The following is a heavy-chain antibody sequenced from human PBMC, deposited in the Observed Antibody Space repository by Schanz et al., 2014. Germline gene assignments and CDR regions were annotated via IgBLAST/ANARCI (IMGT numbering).Heavy chain of an antibody. J-gene: IGHJ4*02. Sequence: VQLVESGGGLVQPGRSLRLSCEASGFNFGEHAMSWVRQAPGKGLEWVSAISGSGGDTYYADSVKGRFTISRDNSKNTLYLQMNSLRAEDTAVYYCVRDTDYHFDYWGQGTLVTVSS. CDR2: ISGSGGDT. V-gene: IGHV3-23*04. D-gene: IGHD4-17*01. CDR3: VRDTDYHFDY. CDR1: GFNFGEHA.